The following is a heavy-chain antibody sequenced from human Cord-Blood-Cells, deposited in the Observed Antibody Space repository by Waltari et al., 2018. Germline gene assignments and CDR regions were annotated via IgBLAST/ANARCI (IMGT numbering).Heavy chain of an antibody. J-gene: IGHJ5*02. CDR2: ISYDGSNK. Sequence: QVQLVESGGGGVQPGRSLRLSCAASGFTFSSYAMHWVRQAPGKGLEWVAVISYDGSNKYYADSVKGRFTISRDNSKNTLYLQMNSLRAEDTAVYYCARRGWFDPWGQGTLVTVSS. V-gene: IGHV3-30-3*01. CDR1: GFTFSSYA. CDR3: ARRGWFDP.